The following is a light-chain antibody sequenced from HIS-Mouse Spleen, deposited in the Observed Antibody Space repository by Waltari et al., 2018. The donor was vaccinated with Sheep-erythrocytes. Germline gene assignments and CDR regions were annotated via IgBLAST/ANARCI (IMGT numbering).Light chain of an antibody. CDR2: AAS. Sequence: MTQSPSSLSASVGDRVTITCRASQGISNYLAWYQQKPGKVPKLLIYAASTLQSGVPSRFSGSGSGTDFTLTISSLQPEDVATYYCQKYNSALTWTFGQGTKVEIK. CDR1: QGISNY. J-gene: IGKJ1*01. CDR3: QKYNSALTWT. V-gene: IGKV1-27*01.